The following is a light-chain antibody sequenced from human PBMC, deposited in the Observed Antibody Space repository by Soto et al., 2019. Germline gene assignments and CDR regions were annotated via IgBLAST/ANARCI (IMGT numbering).Light chain of an antibody. CDR3: SSFTSGNTVV. CDR1: SSDVGAYNY. CDR2: DVS. Sequence: QSVLTQPASVSGSPGQSITISCTATSSDVGAYNYVSWYQQYPGKAPKLLICDVSHRPSGVSDRFFGSKSGNTASLTISGLQTEDEADYYCSSFTSGNTVVLGGGTKLTVL. J-gene: IGLJ2*01. V-gene: IGLV2-14*03.